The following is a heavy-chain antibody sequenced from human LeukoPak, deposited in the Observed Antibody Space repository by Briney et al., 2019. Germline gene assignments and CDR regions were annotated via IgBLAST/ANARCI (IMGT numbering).Heavy chain of an antibody. D-gene: IGHD6-19*01. CDR3: ARDPTYSSGWYGTGYDY. J-gene: IGHJ4*02. CDR2: ISAYNGNT. V-gene: IGHV1-18*01. CDR1: GYTFTSYG. Sequence: ASVKVSCKASGYTFTSYGISRVRQAPGQGLEWMGWISAYNGNTNYAQKLQGRVTMTTDTSTSTAYMELRSLRSDDTAVYYCARDPTYSSGWYGTGYDYWGQGTLVTVSS.